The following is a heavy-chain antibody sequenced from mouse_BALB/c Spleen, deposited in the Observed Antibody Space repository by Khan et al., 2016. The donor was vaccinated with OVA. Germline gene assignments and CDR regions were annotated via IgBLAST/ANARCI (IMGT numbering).Heavy chain of an antibody. D-gene: IGHD1-1*01. Sequence: QVQLKQSGAELAKPGASVKMSCKASGYTFTSYWMHWVKQRPGQGLEWIGYINPSTGYTEYNQKFKDKATLTADKSSSPAYMQLSSLTSEDSAVYYWANYYGSSYARDYWGQGTSVTVSS. V-gene: IGHV1-7*01. CDR1: GYTFTSYW. J-gene: IGHJ4*01. CDR3: ANYYGSSYARDY. CDR2: INPSTGYT.